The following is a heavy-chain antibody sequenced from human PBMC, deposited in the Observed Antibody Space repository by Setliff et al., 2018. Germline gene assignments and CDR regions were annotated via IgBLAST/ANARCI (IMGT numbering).Heavy chain of an antibody. Sequence: GASVKVSCKASGYTFISYGISWVRQAPGQGLEWMGWISAYNGNTNYAQKLQGRVTMTTDTSTSTAYMELRSLRSDDTAVYYCARVLFHCSSTSCYLDAFDIWGQGTMVTVSS. CDR2: ISAYNGNT. CDR1: GYTFISYG. J-gene: IGHJ3*02. V-gene: IGHV1-18*01. CDR3: ARVLFHCSSTSCYLDAFDI. D-gene: IGHD2-2*01.